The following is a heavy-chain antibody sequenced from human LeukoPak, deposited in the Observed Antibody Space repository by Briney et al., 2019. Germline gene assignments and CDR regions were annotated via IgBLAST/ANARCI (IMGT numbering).Heavy chain of an antibody. CDR2: ISANSFYT. D-gene: IGHD1-1*01. Sequence: GGSLRLSCAASGFTFSNHGMGWVRQAPGKGLEWVSSISANSFYTYYADSVKGRFTVSRDNSKNTLYLQMNNMAAEDTAVYFCAKIGVSGSWFFDLWGRGTLLSASS. J-gene: IGHJ2*01. CDR1: GFTFSNHG. CDR3: AKIGVSGSWFFDL. V-gene: IGHV3-23*01.